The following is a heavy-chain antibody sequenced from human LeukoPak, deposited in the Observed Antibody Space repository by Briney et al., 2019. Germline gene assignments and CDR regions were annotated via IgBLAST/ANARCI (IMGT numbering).Heavy chain of an antibody. V-gene: IGHV3-30*02. J-gene: IGHJ4*02. CDR2: IRYDGSNK. D-gene: IGHD1-1*01. CDR3: VGRRVDTDAY. CDR1: GFTFSSYG. Sequence: GGSLRLSCAASGFTFSSYGMHWVRQAPGKGLEWVAFIRYDGSNKYYADSVRGRFTISRDNSKNTLYLQMNSLRVEDTAVYYCVGRRVDTDAYWGQGSLVSVSS.